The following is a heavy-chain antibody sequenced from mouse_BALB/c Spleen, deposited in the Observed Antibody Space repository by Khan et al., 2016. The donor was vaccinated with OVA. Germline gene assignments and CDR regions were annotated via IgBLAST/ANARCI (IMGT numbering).Heavy chain of an antibody. CDR1: GFTFSDYY. CDR2: ISTDGGNT. V-gene: IGHV5-12*02. CDR3: ARDGYGKGDAMDY. D-gene: IGHD2-10*02. J-gene: IGHJ4*01. Sequence: EVELVESGGGLVQPGGSLKLSCATSGFTFSDYYMYWFRQTPEKRLEWVAYISTDGGNTYYPDTVKGRFTISRDNAKNTLYLQMSRLRSEDTALYYGARDGYGKGDAMDYWGQGTSVTVSS.